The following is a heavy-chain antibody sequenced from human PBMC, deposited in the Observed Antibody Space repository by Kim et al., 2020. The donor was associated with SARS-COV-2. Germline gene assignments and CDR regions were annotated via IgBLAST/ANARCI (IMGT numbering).Heavy chain of an antibody. CDR1: GFTFSSYE. CDR2: ISSSGSTI. J-gene: IGHJ4*02. CDR3: ARGGICYNYDY. V-gene: IGHV3-48*03. Sequence: GGSLRLSCAASGFTFSSYEMNWVRQAPGKGLEWVSYISSSGSTIYYADSVKGRFTISRDNAKNSLYLQMNSLRAEDTAVYYCARGGICYNYDYWGQGTLVTVSS. D-gene: IGHD3-16*01.